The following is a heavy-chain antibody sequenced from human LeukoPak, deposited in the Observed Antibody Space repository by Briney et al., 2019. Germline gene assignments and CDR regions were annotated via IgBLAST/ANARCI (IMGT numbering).Heavy chain of an antibody. J-gene: IGHJ4*02. CDR1: GGTFISYA. CDR2: ITPIFGTA. CDR3: ARGWLAETTVVTPYNY. V-gene: IGHV1-69*13. D-gene: IGHD4-23*01. Sequence: SVKVSCKASGGTFISYAISWVRQAPGQGLEWVGGITPIFGTAKYAQKFQGRVTITAVESMSTAYMELSSLRSEDTAVYYCARGWLAETTVVTPYNYWGQGTLVTVSS.